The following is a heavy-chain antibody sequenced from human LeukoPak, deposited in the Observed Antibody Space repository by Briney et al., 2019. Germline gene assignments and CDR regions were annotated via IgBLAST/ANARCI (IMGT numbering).Heavy chain of an antibody. CDR3: AADSSGWSDDSLDI. V-gene: IGHV1-2*02. D-gene: IGHD6-19*01. CDR1: GYTFTDYY. CDR2: INPNGGGT. Sequence: GASVKVSCKASGYTFTDYYIHWVRQAPGQGLQWMGWINPNGGGTNYEEEFRGRVTMTRDTSLSTAYMDLRSLTADDTAVYYCAADSSGWSDDSLDIWGQGTMVTVSS. J-gene: IGHJ3*02.